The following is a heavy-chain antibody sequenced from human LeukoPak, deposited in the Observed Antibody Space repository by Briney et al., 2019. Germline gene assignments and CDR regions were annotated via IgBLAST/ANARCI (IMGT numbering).Heavy chain of an antibody. CDR1: GGTFSSYA. Sequence: ASVKASCKASGGTFSSYAISWVRQAPGQGLEWMGGIIPIFGTANYAQKFQGRVTITADESTSTAYMELSSLRSEDTAVYYCARDRYCSSTSCYYHDAFDIWGQGTMVTVSS. V-gene: IGHV1-69*01. J-gene: IGHJ3*02. D-gene: IGHD2-2*01. CDR2: IIPIFGTA. CDR3: ARDRYCSSTSCYYHDAFDI.